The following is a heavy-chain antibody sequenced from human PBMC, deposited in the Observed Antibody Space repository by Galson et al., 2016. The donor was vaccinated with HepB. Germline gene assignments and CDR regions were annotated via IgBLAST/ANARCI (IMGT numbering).Heavy chain of an antibody. Sequence: SVKVSCKASGGIFSNFGISWVRQAPGQRLEVLGNFIPMFGSAYYAQKFQGRVTITADESTTTSFMELSGLTFEDTAIYYCGRDENIFGSGSYYNYWFHPWGQGTLVTVSS. J-gene: IGHJ5*02. CDR2: FIPMFGSA. CDR3: GRDENIFGSGSYYNYWFHP. V-gene: IGHV1-69*13. CDR1: GGIFSNFG. D-gene: IGHD3-10*01.